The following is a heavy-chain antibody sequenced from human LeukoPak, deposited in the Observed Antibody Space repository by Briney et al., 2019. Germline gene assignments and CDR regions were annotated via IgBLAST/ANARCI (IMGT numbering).Heavy chain of an antibody. CDR2: INHSGST. CDR3: ARDYYTADY. Sequence: SETLSLTCAVYGGSFSGYYWGWIRQPPGKGLEWIGEINHSGSTNYNPSLKSRVTISVDTSKNLFSLKLSSLTAADTAVYYCARDYYTADYWGQGTLVTVSS. J-gene: IGHJ4*02. D-gene: IGHD3-3*01. CDR1: GGSFSGYY. V-gene: IGHV4-34*01.